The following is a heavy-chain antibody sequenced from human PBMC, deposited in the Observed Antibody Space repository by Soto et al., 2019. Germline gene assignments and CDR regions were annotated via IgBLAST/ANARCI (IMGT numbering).Heavy chain of an antibody. V-gene: IGHV3-73*01. CDR1: GFTFSGSA. D-gene: IGHD6-13*01. Sequence: GGSLRLSCAASGFTFSGSAMHWVRQASGKGLEWVGRIRSKANSYATAYAASVKGRFTISRDDSKNTAYLQMNSLKTEDTAVYYCTSLYYSVREQQLVRWTYYYYYMDVWGKGTTVTVSS. CDR3: TSLYYSVREQQLVRWTYYYYYMDV. J-gene: IGHJ6*03. CDR2: IRSKANSYAT.